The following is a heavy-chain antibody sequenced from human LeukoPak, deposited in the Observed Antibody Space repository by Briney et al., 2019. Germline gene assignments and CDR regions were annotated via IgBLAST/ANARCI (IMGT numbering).Heavy chain of an antibody. CDR2: MNPNSGNT. D-gene: IGHD6-19*01. J-gene: IGHJ3*02. CDR1: GYTFTSYD. V-gene: IGHV1-8*03. CDR3: AGTYSSGWTGAFDI. Sequence: ASVKVSCKASGYTFTSYDINWVRQATGQGLEWMGWMNPNSGNTGYAQKFQGRVTITRNTSISTAYVELSSLRSEDTAVYYCAGTYSSGWTGAFDIWGQGTMVTVSS.